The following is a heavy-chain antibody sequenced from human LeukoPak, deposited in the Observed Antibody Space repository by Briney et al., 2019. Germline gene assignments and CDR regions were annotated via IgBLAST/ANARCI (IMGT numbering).Heavy chain of an antibody. Sequence: SETLSLTCAVYGGSFSGYYWSWVRQPPGKGLEWIGEINHSGSTNYYPSLKSRVTISVDPSKNQFSLKLSSVTAADTAVYYCARRRIAAAGIWYFDYWGQGTLVTVSS. CDR1: GGSFSGYY. J-gene: IGHJ4*02. D-gene: IGHD6-13*01. CDR2: INHSGST. CDR3: ARRRIAAAGIWYFDY. V-gene: IGHV4-34*01.